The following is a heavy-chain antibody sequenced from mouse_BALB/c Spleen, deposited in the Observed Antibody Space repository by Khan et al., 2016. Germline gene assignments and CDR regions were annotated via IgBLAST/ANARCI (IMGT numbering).Heavy chain of an antibody. CDR3: AGCGKGTWVAY. J-gene: IGHJ3*01. V-gene: IGHV9-3*02. CDR2: INTNTGEP. CDR1: GYTFTNYG. D-gene: IGHD1-1*02. Sequence: QIQLVQSGPELKKPGETVKISCKTSGYTFTNYGMNWVKQAPGKGLKWMGWINTNTGEPTYSEEFKGRFAFSLETSASTAYLQLNSLKNEDTATYFCAGCGKGTWVAYWRRGTLVTVSA.